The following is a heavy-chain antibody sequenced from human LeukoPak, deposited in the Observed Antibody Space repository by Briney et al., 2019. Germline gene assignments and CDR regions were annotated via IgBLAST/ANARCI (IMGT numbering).Heavy chain of an antibody. J-gene: IGHJ5*02. CDR3: ARDLGAYSSSQSAGNWFDP. CDR1: GGSISSGGYS. Sequence: SETLSLTCAVSGGSISSGGYSWSWIRQPPGKGLEWTGYTYYSGSTYYNPSLKSRVTISVDTSKNQFSLKLSSVTAADTAVYYCARDLGAYSSSQSAGNWFDPWGQGTLVTVSS. CDR2: TYYSGST. V-gene: IGHV4-30-4*07. D-gene: IGHD6-13*01.